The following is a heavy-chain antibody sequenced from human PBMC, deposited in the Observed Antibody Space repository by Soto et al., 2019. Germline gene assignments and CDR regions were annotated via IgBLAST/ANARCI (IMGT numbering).Heavy chain of an antibody. CDR2: LDPADSFT. J-gene: IGHJ3*01. Sequence: GESLKISCNVSGYSFTTFWISWVRQMPEKGLEWMGRLDPADSFTNYSPSFQGHVIISVDKSINTAYLQWRSLMASDTAIYYCARRLSDNLNYLDALDGRGRGTMV. CDR1: GYSFTTFW. D-gene: IGHD3-16*01. V-gene: IGHV5-10-1*01. CDR3: ARRLSDNLNYLDALDG.